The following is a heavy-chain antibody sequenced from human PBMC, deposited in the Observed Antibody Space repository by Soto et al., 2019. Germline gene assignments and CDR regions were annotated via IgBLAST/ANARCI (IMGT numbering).Heavy chain of an antibody. V-gene: IGHV3-74*01. CDR1: GFTFSSYW. D-gene: IGHD3-3*01. CDR2: INSDGSST. CDR3: ERGSXPDLWSGYYGGGYHFDY. J-gene: IGHJ4*02. Sequence: PGGSLRLSCAASGFTFSSYWMHWVRQAPGKGLVWVSCINSDGSSTNYADSVKGRFTISRDNAKNTLYLQMNSLRAEDTAVYYCERGSXPDLWSGYYGGGYHFDYWGQGTLVTVSS.